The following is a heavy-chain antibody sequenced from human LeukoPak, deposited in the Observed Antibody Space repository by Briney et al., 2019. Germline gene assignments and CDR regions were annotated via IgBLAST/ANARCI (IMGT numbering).Heavy chain of an antibody. V-gene: IGHV3-30*03. CDR1: GLTFSSYS. Sequence: GGSLRLSCAASGLTFSSYSMNWVRQAPGKGLEWVAVISYDGSNKYYADSVKGRFTISRDNSKNTLYLQMNSLRAEDTAVYYCARDLRGSGWYFGYWGQGTLVTVSS. CDR2: ISYDGSNK. J-gene: IGHJ4*02. CDR3: ARDLRGSGWYFGY. D-gene: IGHD6-19*01.